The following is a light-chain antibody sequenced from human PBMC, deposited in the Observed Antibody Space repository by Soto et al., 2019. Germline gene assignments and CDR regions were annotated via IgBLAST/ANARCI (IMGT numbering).Light chain of an antibody. CDR2: GAS. Sequence: EIVLTQSPATLSLSPGERATLSCRASQSVTNSFLAWYQQKPGQAPRLLIYGASSRATGIPDRFSGSGSGTDFTLTISRLEPEDFAVYYCQQYGSSRITFGQGTRLEI. V-gene: IGKV3-20*01. CDR1: QSVTNSF. CDR3: QQYGSSRIT. J-gene: IGKJ5*01.